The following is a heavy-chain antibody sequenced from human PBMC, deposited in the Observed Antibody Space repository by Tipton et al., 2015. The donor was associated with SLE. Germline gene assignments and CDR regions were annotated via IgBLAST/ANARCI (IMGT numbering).Heavy chain of an antibody. CDR2: MHNGGDS. CDR1: GISISTHY. CDR3: ARDIEAPGDFLYFDY. V-gene: IGHV4-59*11. J-gene: IGHJ4*02. Sequence: TLSLTCKVSGISISTHYWSWIRQPPGKGLEWIGQMHNGGDSTYNPSLKSRVTMSVDTSKNHFSLKLTSVIAADTAVYYCARDIEAPGDFLYFDYWGQGILVTVSS. D-gene: IGHD7-27*01.